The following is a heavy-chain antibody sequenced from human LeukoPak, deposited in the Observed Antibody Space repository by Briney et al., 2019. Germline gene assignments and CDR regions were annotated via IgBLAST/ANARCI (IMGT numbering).Heavy chain of an antibody. Sequence: ASVKVSCKASGYTFTSYGISWVRQAPGQGLEWMGWINPNSGGTNYAQKFQGWVTMTRDTSISTAYMELSRLRSDDTAVYYCARAEDIVVVPAAYGMDVWGQGTTVTVSS. D-gene: IGHD2-2*01. V-gene: IGHV1-2*04. CDR3: ARAEDIVVVPAAYGMDV. J-gene: IGHJ6*02. CDR2: INPNSGGT. CDR1: GYTFTSYG.